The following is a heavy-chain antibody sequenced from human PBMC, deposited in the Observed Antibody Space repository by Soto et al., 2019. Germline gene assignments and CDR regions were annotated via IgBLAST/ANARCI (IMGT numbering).Heavy chain of an antibody. CDR3: SRGTSIPASGDY. V-gene: IGHV1-18*01. Sequence: QVQLVQSGAEVKKPGTSVKVSCKASGYTFTNYGINWVRQAPGQGLEWLGWVSAYNGERRYAQRVQARVIMTIDTSTTTAYMELRSLRSDDTAVYYCSRGTSIPASGDYCGQGTLVTVSS. CDR1: GYTFTNYG. D-gene: IGHD6-6*01. CDR2: VSAYNGER. J-gene: IGHJ4*01.